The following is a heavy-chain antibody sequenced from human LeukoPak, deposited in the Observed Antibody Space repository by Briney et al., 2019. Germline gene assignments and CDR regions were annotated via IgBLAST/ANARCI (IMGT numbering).Heavy chain of an antibody. D-gene: IGHD3-3*01. V-gene: IGHV3-15*01. CDR1: GLTFSKAW. CDR2: IKSKTDGGTT. J-gene: IGHJ4*02. CDR3: TTVGGTIFGVVIIGGYFDY. Sequence: PGGSLRLSCAASGLTFSKAWMSWVRQAPGQGLEWVGRIKSKTDGGTTDYAAPVKGRFTISRDDSKNTLYLQMNSLKTEDTAVYYCTTVGGTIFGVVIIGGYFDYWGQGTLVIVPS.